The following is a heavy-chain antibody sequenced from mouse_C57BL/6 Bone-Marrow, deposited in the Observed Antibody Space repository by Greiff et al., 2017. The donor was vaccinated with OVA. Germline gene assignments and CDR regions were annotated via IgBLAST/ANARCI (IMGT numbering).Heavy chain of an antibody. J-gene: IGHJ3*01. CDR2: IYPGSGNT. CDR1: GYTFTDYY. V-gene: IGHV1-76*01. Sequence: QVQLKESGAELVRPGASVKLSCKASGYTFTDYYINWVKQRPGQGLEWIARIYPGSGNTYYNEKFKGKATLTAEKSSSTAYMQLSSLTSEDSAVYFCARASGSPYWGQGTLVTVSA. D-gene: IGHD3-2*02. CDR3: ARASGSPY.